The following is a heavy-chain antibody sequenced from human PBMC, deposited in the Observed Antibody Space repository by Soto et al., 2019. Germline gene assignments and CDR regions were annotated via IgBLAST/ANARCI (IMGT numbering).Heavy chain of an antibody. Sequence: EVPLVESGGGLIQPGGSLRLSCAASGFTFSSNDMNWVRQAPGKGLEWVSLIYSGGSTYYADSVKGRFTISRDNSKNTFYLQRSSLRAEDTSVYYCASRPLLPGAPWGQGTMVTVSS. J-gene: IGHJ3*01. D-gene: IGHD3-22*01. CDR2: IYSGGST. CDR3: ASRPLLPGAP. CDR1: GFTFSSND. V-gene: IGHV3-53*01.